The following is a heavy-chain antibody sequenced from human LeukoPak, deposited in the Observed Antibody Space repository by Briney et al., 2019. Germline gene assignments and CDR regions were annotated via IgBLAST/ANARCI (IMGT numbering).Heavy chain of an antibody. CDR3: ARDNYGMDV. Sequence: GGSLRLSCAASGFTFSSYGMHWVRQAPGKGLEWVAVIWYDGSNKYYADSVKGRFTISRDNSMNTLYLQMNSLRAEDTAVYYCARDNYGMDVWGQGTTVTVSS. CDR1: GFTFSSYG. CDR2: IWYDGSNK. V-gene: IGHV3-33*01. J-gene: IGHJ6*02.